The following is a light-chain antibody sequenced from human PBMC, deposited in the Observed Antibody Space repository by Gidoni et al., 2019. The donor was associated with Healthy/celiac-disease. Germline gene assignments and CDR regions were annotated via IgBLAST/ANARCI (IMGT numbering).Light chain of an antibody. CDR2: GAC. Sequence: EIVLTQSPGTLSLSPGERATLPCRASQSFSSSYLAWYQQTPGQAPRLLIYGACSRATGIADRCSGSGCGTDITLTSSRVDPEYVAVYYCQQDGSPPYTFGQGTKLEIK. V-gene: IGKV3-20*01. J-gene: IGKJ2*01. CDR3: QQDGSPPYT. CDR1: QSFSSSY.